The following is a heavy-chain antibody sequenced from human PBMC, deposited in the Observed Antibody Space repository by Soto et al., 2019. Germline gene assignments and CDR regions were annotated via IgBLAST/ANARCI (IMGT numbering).Heavy chain of an antibody. CDR3: ERGNYDCWSGSYGMDV. J-gene: IGHJ6*02. CDR2: IIPICGTA. Sequence: SVQVSCKASGGTFSSYAISWVRQAPGQGLEWMGGIIPICGTANYAQKFQGRVTITADESTRTACMGLRSLRSADTAVYYCERGNYDCWSGSYGMDVWGQGTPVTFSS. D-gene: IGHD3-3*01. V-gene: IGHV1-69*13. CDR1: GGTFSSYA.